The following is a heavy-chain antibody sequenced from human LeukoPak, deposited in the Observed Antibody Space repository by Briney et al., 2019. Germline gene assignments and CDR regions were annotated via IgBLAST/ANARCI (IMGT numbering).Heavy chain of an antibody. CDR1: GFTFNRNY. V-gene: IGHV3-53*01. CDR2: IYDDGRT. Sequence: GGSLRLSCAVSGFTFNRNYMSWVRQAPGKGLEGVSVIYDDGRTYYADSVKGRFIISRDNSKNTLFLQTNNLRAEDTAAYYCARDQFMPTGFYWGQGTLVTVSS. D-gene: IGHD4-17*01. J-gene: IGHJ4*02. CDR3: ARDQFMPTGFY.